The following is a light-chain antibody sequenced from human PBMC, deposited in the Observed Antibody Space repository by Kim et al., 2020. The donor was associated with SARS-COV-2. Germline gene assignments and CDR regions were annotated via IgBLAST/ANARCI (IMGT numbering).Light chain of an antibody. Sequence: QSVLTQPPSASGTPGQRVTISCSGSSSNIGSNTVNWYQQLPGTAPKLLIYSYNQRPSGVPDRFSGSKSGTSASLAISGLQSEDEADYYCAAWYDSLSGPVFGGGTQLTVL. V-gene: IGLV1-44*01. CDR1: SSNIGSNT. J-gene: IGLJ2*01. CDR3: AAWYDSLSGPV. CDR2: SYN.